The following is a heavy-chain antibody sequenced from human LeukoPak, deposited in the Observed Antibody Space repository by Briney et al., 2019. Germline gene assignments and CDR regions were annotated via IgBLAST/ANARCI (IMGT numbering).Heavy chain of an antibody. Sequence: SGGSLRLSCAASGFTFSSYTMNWVRQAPGKGLEWIGEINHSGSTNYNPSLKSRVTISVDTSKNQFSLKLSSVTAADTAVYYCASPAYSSGWPKDRAFDIWGQGTMVTVSS. J-gene: IGHJ3*02. V-gene: IGHV4-34*01. CDR2: INHSGST. CDR1: GFTFSSYT. CDR3: ASPAYSSGWPKDRAFDI. D-gene: IGHD6-19*01.